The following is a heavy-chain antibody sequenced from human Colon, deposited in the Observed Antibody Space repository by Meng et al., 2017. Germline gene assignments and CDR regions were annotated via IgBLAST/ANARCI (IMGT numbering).Heavy chain of an antibody. CDR3: GTTDINYCPIHY. CDR1: GVSISTTNW. Sequence: QLRESGSRLVKPSQTLSLTCAVSGVSISTTNWWTWFRQSPGKGLEWIGEIAHTGRTNYNRSLKSRVTVTMDTSKNHFSLNVTSVTAADTAVYYCGTTDINYCPIHYWGQGTLVTVSS. CDR2: IAHTGRT. V-gene: IGHV4-4*02. J-gene: IGHJ4*02. D-gene: IGHD1/OR15-1a*01.